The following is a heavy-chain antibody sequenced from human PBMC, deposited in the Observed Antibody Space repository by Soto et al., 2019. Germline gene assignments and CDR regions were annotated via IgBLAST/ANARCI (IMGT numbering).Heavy chain of an antibody. Sequence: QVQLVQSGAEEKKPGASVKVSCKASGYTFTSYAMHWVRQAPGQRLEWMGWINAGNGNTKYSQKLQGRVTITRETAARTAYMELRRLISEDTAVYYCWRDPSDYGMDVWGQGTTVTVSS. CDR1: GYTFTSYA. V-gene: IGHV1-3*05. CDR2: INAGNGNT. J-gene: IGHJ6*02. D-gene: IGHD6-6*01. CDR3: WRDPSDYGMDV.